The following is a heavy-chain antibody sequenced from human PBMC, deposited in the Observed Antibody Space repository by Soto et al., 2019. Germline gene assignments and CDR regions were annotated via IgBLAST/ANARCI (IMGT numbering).Heavy chain of an antibody. D-gene: IGHD3-10*01. CDR2: IIPILGIA. CDR3: AREITLLLWFGETVEMDV. J-gene: IGHJ6*04. Sequence: SMKVSRKASGGTLSRHTISWVRQAPGQRVEWMGRIIPILGIANYAQKFQGRVTITADKSTSTAYMELSSLRSEDTAVYYCAREITLLLWFGETVEMDVWGKGTTVTVSS. CDR1: GGTLSRHT. V-gene: IGHV1-69*04.